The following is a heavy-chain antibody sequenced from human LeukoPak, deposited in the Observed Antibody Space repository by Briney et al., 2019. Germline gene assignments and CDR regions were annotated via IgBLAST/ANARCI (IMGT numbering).Heavy chain of an antibody. J-gene: IGHJ4*02. Sequence: SETLSLTCTVSGGSISSYYWSWIRQPPGRGLEWIGYISYSGTTNYNPSLKSRVSISLDTSKNQFSLKLSSVTAADTAVYYCARGSEFYGGEDWGYWGQGTLVIVSS. V-gene: IGHV4-59*01. CDR3: ARGSEFYGGEDWGY. CDR1: GGSISSYY. CDR2: ISYSGTT. D-gene: IGHD4-23*01.